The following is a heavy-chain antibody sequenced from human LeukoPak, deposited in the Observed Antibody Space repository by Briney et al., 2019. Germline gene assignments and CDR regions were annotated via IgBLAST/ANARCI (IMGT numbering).Heavy chain of an antibody. V-gene: IGHV4-61*02. Sequence: PSETLSLTCTVSGGSISSANYYWSWIRQPAGKGLEWIGRIYTSGSTTYNPSLKSRVTTSVDTSKNQVYLKLSSVTAADTAVYYCARESARYFDYWGQGTLVTVSS. CDR2: IYTSGST. CDR1: GGSISSANYY. D-gene: IGHD6-6*01. CDR3: ARESARYFDY. J-gene: IGHJ4*02.